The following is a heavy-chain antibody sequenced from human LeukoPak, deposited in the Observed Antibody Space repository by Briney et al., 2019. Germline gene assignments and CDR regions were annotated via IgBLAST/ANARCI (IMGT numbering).Heavy chain of an antibody. CDR2: IYYSGST. CDR3: ARSWGYFDY. Sequence: SETLSLTCTVSGGSISSYYWSWIRQPPGKGLEWIGCIYYSGSTNYNPSLKSRVTISVDTSKNQFSLKLSSVTAADTAVYYCARSWGYFDYWGQGTLVTVSS. V-gene: IGHV4-59*01. J-gene: IGHJ4*02. CDR1: GGSISSYY. D-gene: IGHD3-16*01.